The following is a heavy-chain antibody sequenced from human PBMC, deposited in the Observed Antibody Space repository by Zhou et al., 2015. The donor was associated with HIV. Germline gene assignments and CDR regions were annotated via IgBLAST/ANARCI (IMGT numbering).Heavy chain of an antibody. V-gene: IGHV1-69*01. CDR1: GGTFSSYA. D-gene: IGHD2-15*01. J-gene: IGHJ4*02. CDR3: ARTQSWVELGYCSGGSCSTDY. Sequence: QVQLVQSGAEVKKPGSSVKVSCKASGGTFSSYAISWVRQAPGQGLEWMGGIIPIFGTANYAQKFQGRVTITADESTSTAYMELSSLRSEDTAVYYCARTQSWVELGYCSGGSCSTDYWGQGTLVTVSS. CDR2: IIPIFGTA.